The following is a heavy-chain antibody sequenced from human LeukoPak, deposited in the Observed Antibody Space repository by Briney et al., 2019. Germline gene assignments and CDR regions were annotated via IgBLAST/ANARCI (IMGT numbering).Heavy chain of an antibody. CDR3: ARRHGRCSDGSCYYPDY. V-gene: IGHV1-2*02. D-gene: IGHD2-15*01. CDR2: NNPNSGGT. J-gene: IGHJ4*02. CDR1: GYTFTGYF. Sequence: ASVKVSCKASGYTFTGYFINWVRQAPGQGLEWMGWNNPNSGGTNYAQNFQGRVTVTRDTSISTVYMELSRLRFDDTAVYYCARRHGRCSDGSCYYPDYWGQGTLVTVSS.